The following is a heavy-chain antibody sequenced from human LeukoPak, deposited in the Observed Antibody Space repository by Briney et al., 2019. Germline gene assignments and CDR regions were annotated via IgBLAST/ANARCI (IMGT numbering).Heavy chain of an antibody. Sequence: SETLSLTCAVSGGSISSGGYSWSWIRQPPGEGLEWIGYIYHSGSTYYNPSLKSRVTISVDRSKNQFSLKLSSVTAADTAVYYCARVPIIPNYSSTNLPDDAFDIWGQGTMVTVSS. D-gene: IGHD2-2*01. CDR2: IYHSGST. CDR3: ARVPIIPNYSSTNLPDDAFDI. CDR1: GGSISSGGYS. J-gene: IGHJ3*02. V-gene: IGHV4-30-2*01.